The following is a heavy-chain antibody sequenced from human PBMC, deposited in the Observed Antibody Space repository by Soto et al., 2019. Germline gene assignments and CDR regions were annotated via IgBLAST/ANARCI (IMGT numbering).Heavy chain of an antibody. V-gene: IGHV3-43*01. J-gene: IGHJ3*02. Sequence: GSLRLSCAASGFTFDDYTMHWVRQAPGKGLEWVSLISWDGGSTYYADSVKGRFTISRDNSKNSLYLQMNSLRTEDTALYYCAKDITVTRSDAFDIWGQGTMVTVSS. D-gene: IGHD4-17*01. CDR1: GFTFDDYT. CDR3: AKDITVTRSDAFDI. CDR2: ISWDGGST.